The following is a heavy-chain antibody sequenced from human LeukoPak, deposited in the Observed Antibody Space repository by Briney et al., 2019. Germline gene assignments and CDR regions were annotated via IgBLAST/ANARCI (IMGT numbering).Heavy chain of an antibody. V-gene: IGHV3-11*01. D-gene: IGHD7-27*01. CDR3: AREGGNWGEGYFDY. J-gene: IGHJ4*02. CDR2: ITSSGDTI. Sequence: GGSLRLSCAASGFTFSDYYMSWIRQVPGKGLEWVSYITSSGDTIYYADSVKGRFTISRAIPENSVYLQMNSLRAEDTAEYYCAREGGNWGEGYFDYWGQGTLVTVSS. CDR1: GFTFSDYY.